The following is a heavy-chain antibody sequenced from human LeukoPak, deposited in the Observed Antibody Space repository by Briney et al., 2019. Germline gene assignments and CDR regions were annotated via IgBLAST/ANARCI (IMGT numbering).Heavy chain of an antibody. CDR3: AVSLTAGGYYGMDV. J-gene: IGHJ6*02. CDR1: GYTLTELS. V-gene: IGHV1-24*01. CDR2: FDPEDGET. Sequence: ASVKVSCKVSGYTLTELSLHWVRQAPGKGLEWMGRFDPEDGETIYARKFQGRVTMTEDTSTDTAYMELSSLRSEDTAVYFCAVSLTAGGYYGMDVWGQGTTVTVSS.